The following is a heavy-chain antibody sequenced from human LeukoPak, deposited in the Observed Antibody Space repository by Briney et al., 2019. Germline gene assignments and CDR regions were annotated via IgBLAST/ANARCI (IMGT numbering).Heavy chain of an antibody. J-gene: IGHJ3*02. CDR2: INPSGGST. D-gene: IGHD3-22*01. CDR1: GYTFTSYY. V-gene: IGHV1-46*01. Sequence: ASVKVSCKASGYTFTSYYMHWVRQAPGQGLEWMGIINPSGGSTSYAQKFQGRVTITADKSTSTAYMELSSLRSEDTAVYYCASSSRGYYDSSGFTNAFDIWGQGTMVTVSS. CDR3: ASSSRGYYDSSGFTNAFDI.